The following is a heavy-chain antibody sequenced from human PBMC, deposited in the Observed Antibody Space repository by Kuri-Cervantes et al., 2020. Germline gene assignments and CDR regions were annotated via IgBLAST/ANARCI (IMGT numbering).Heavy chain of an antibody. CDR1: GGSFSGYY. V-gene: IGHV4-34*01. CDR3: ARHRIAVAAVDY. CDR2: IYYSGST. Sequence: GSLRLSCAVYGGSFSGYYWSWIRQPPGKGLEWIGSIYYSGSTYYNPSLKSRVTISVDTSKNQFSLKLSSVTAADTAVYYCARHRIAVAAVDYWGQGTLVTVSS. J-gene: IGHJ4*02. D-gene: IGHD6-19*01.